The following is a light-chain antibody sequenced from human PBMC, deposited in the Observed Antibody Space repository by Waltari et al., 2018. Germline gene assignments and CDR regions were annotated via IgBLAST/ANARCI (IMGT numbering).Light chain of an antibody. CDR1: QSVLYSSNNKNY. CDR2: WAS. V-gene: IGKV4-1*01. CDR3: QQYYSTPPT. Sequence: DIVMTQSPDSLAVSLGERATINCKSSQSVLYSSNNKNYLAWYQQKPGQPPKLLIYWASTRESGVPDRFSGSESGTDFTLTISSLQAEDVAVYYCQQYYSTPPTFGQGTTLEIK. J-gene: IGKJ2*01.